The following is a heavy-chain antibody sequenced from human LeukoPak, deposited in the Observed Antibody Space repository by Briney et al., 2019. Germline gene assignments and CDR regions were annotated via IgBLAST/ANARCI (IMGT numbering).Heavy chain of an antibody. V-gene: IGHV3-23*01. D-gene: IGHD6-19*01. J-gene: IGHJ4*02. CDR1: GFTFNTYG. Sequence: GGSLRLSCAASGFTFNTYGMSWVRQAPGKGLEWVSVISASGSNTYYADSVKGRFTISRDNSKNTLYLEMNSLRAEDTAVYYCAKVLPQWLVRYGTFDYWGQGTLVTVSS. CDR3: AKVLPQWLVRYGTFDY. CDR2: ISASGSNT.